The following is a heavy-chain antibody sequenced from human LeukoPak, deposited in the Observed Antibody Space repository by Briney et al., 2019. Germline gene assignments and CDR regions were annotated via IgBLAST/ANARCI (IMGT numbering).Heavy chain of an antibody. CDR1: GGSISSGGYY. J-gene: IGHJ3*02. CDR2: IYYSGST. CDR3: AITPDYSRPFDI. D-gene: IGHD4-11*01. Sequence: PSETLSLTCTVSGGSISSGGYYWSWFRQHPGKGLEWIGYIYYSGSTYYNPSLKSRVTISVDTSKNQFSLKLSSVTAADTAVYYCAITPDYSRPFDIWGQGTMVTVSS. V-gene: IGHV4-31*03.